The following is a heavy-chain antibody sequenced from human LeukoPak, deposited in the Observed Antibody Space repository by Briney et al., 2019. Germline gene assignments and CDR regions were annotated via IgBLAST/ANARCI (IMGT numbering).Heavy chain of an antibody. CDR2: IYYSGST. J-gene: IGHJ4*02. Sequence: SETLSLTCAVYGGSFSGYYWSWIRQPPGKGLEWIGSIYYSGSTHYNPSLKSRVTISIDTSKNQFSLRLSSVTAADTAVYYCARDGEMATIENYFDYWGQGTLVTVSS. CDR3: ARDGEMATIENYFDY. CDR1: GGSFSGYY. D-gene: IGHD5-24*01. V-gene: IGHV4-34*01.